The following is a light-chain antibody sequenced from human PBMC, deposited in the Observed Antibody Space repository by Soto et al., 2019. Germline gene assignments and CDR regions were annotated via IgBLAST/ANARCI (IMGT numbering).Light chain of an antibody. J-gene: IGKJ2*01. CDR1: QSVSSK. CDR2: GAS. Sequence: EIVMTQSPATLSLSPGERVTLSCRASQSVSSKLAWYQQKPGQAPRLLIYGASIRATDIPARFSGSGSGTEFPLTISRLQSEDFAIFYCQQYSNWPYTFGQGTKLEIK. CDR3: QQYSNWPYT. V-gene: IGKV3-15*01.